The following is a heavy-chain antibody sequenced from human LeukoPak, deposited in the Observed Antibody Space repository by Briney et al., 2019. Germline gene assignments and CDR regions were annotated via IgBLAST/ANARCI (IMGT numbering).Heavy chain of an antibody. V-gene: IGHV1-8*02. CDR3: ARDLAGVRGP. Sequence: ASVKVSCKASGYTFSGTGWYLYWLRQAPGQGLEWMGWMNPNSGNTGYAQKFQGRVTMTRNTSISTAYMELSSLRSEDTAVYYCARDLAGVRGPWGQGTLVTVSS. CDR1: GYTFSGTGWY. D-gene: IGHD3-10*01. CDR2: MNPNSGNT. J-gene: IGHJ5*02.